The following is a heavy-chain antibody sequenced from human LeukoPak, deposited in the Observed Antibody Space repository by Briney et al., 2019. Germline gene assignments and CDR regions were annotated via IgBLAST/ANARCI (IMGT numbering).Heavy chain of an antibody. CDR3: ARDQVGYCSSTSCRRPYYYYYMDV. V-gene: IGHV3-48*01. D-gene: IGHD2-2*01. Sequence: GGSLRLSCAASGFTFSSYSMNWVRQAPGKGLEWVSYISSSSSTIYYADSVKGRFTISRDNAKNSLYLQMNSLRAEDTAVYYCARDQVGYCSSTSCRRPYYYYYMDVWGKGTTVTVSS. J-gene: IGHJ6*03. CDR1: GFTFSSYS. CDR2: ISSSSSTI.